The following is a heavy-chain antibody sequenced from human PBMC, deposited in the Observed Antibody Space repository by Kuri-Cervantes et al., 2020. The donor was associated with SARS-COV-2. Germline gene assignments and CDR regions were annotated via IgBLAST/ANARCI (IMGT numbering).Heavy chain of an antibody. V-gene: IGHV3-53*01. CDR1: GFTFGDYA. CDR3: ARRITMVRVAWVYFDY. J-gene: IGHJ4*02. CDR2: IYSGGST. D-gene: IGHD3-10*01. Sequence: GESLKLSCTASGFTFGDYAMGWVRQAPGKGLEWVSVIYSGGSTYYADSVKGRFTISRDNSKNTLYLQMNSLRAEDTAVYYCARRITMVRVAWVYFDYWGQGTLVTVSS.